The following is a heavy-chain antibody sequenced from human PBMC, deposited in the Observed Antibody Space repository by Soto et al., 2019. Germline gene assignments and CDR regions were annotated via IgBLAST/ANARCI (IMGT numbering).Heavy chain of an antibody. CDR1: GFTFSSYS. CDR2: ISRSSSYI. V-gene: IGHV3-21*01. CDR3: ARVRADAFDI. Sequence: GGSLRLSCAASGFTFSSYSMNWVRQAPGKGLEWVSSISRSSSYIYYADSVKGRFTISRDNAKNSLYLQMNSLRAEDTAVYYCARVRADAFDIWGQGTMVTVSS. J-gene: IGHJ3*02.